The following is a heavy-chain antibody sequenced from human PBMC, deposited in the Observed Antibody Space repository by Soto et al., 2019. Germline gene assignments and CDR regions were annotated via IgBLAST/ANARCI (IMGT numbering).Heavy chain of an antibody. CDR2: INHSGSA. CDR3: ARAFKWIIENTGWPKPYYYGLDV. Sequence: QVQLQQWGAGLLKPSETLSLTCGVSGASLSGVYWTWIRQTPGRGLEWIGEINHSGSAYYNPALGDRVTISVDTSKKQFSLSLPSVSAADTGRYCCARAFKWIIENTGWPKPYYYGLDVWAQGTAVIVSS. CDR1: GASLSGVY. J-gene: IGHJ6*02. D-gene: IGHD6-19*01. V-gene: IGHV4-34*01.